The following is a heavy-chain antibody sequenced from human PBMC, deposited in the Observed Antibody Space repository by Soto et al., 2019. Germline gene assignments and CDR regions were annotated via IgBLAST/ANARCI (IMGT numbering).Heavy chain of an antibody. V-gene: IGHV3-30-3*01. CDR3: ARVRGDPDAFDI. CDR1: GFTFSSYA. D-gene: IGHD2-21*02. CDR2: ISYDGSNK. J-gene: IGHJ3*02. Sequence: GGSLRLSCAASGFTFSSYAMHWVRQAPGKGLEWVAVISYDGSNKYYADSVKGRFTISRDNSKNTLYLQMNSLRAEDTAVYYCARVRGDPDAFDIWGQGTMVTVSS.